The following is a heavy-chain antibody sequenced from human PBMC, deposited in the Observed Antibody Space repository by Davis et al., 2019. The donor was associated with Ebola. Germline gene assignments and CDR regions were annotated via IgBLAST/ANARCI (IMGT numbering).Heavy chain of an antibody. V-gene: IGHV3-23*01. D-gene: IGHD3-10*01. CDR3: AKDRLLWFGDPLGYFDY. CDR2: ISGSGGST. Sequence: PGGSLRLSCAASGFTVSSYAMSWVRQAPGKGLEWVSAISGSGGSTYYADSVKGRFTISRDNSKNTLYLQMNSLRAEDTAVYYCAKDRLLWFGDPLGYFDYWGQGTLVTVSS. J-gene: IGHJ4*02. CDR1: GFTVSSYA.